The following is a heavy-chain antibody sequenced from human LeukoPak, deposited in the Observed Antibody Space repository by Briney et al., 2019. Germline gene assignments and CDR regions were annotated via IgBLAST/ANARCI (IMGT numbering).Heavy chain of an antibody. CDR3: ARSYDSSGYYSFIYYYGMDV. V-gene: IGHV3-23*01. CDR2: ISGSGGST. Sequence: GGSLRLSCAASGFTFSSYAMSWVRQAPGKGLEWVSAISGSGGSTYYADSVKGRFTISRDNSKNTLYLQMNSLRAEDTAVYYCARSYDSSGYYSFIYYYGMDVWGQGTTVTVSS. CDR1: GFTFSSYA. D-gene: IGHD3-22*01. J-gene: IGHJ6*02.